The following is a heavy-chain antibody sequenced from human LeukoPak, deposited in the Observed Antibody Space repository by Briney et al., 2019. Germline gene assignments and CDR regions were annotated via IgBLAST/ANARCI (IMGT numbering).Heavy chain of an antibody. D-gene: IGHD3-10*01. CDR2: INANNGGT. CDR1: GYTFSGYY. CDR3: ARYYGRGFDI. J-gene: IGHJ3*02. Sequence: ASVKVSCKASGYTFSGYYMHWVRQAPGQGLEWMGWINANNGGTNYAQKFQGRVTWTRDTSISTAYMELGRLRSDDTAVYYCARYYGRGFDIWGQGTMVTVSS. V-gene: IGHV1-2*02.